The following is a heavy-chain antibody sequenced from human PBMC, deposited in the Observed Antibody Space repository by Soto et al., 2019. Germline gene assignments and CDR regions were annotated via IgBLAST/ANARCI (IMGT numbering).Heavy chain of an antibody. J-gene: IGHJ6*02. CDR2: IIPIFGTA. V-gene: IGHV1-69*13. D-gene: IGHD1-26*01. CDR3: ARTGELLSGLAYYYYGMDV. CDR1: GGTFSSYA. Sequence: AASVKVSCKASGGTFSSYAISWVRQAPGQGLEWMGGIIPIFGTANYAQKFQGRVTITADESTSTAYMELSSLRSEDTAVYYCARTGELLSGLAYYYYGMDVWGQGTTVTVSS.